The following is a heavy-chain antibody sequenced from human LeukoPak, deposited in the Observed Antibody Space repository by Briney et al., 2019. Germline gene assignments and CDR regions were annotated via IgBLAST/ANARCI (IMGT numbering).Heavy chain of an antibody. CDR2: INCNSGGT. CDR3: ARGGKPHYYGSGSYGY. D-gene: IGHD3-10*01. V-gene: IGHV1-2*02. J-gene: IGHJ4*02. CDR1: GYTFRAYY. Sequence: ASVKVSCKASGYTFRAYYIHWVRQAPGHGLEWMGWINCNSGGTNYAQKFQGRVTMTRDTSISTAYMELSRLRSDDTAVYYCARGGKPHYYGSGSYGYWGQGTLVTVSS.